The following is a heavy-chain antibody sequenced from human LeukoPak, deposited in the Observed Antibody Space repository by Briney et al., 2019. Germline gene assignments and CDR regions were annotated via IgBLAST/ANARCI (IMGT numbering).Heavy chain of an antibody. CDR1: GFIVSTHY. D-gene: IGHD3-3*01. J-gene: IGHJ4*02. V-gene: IGHV3-66*01. Sequence: GGSLRLSCAASGFIVSTHYMSWVRQAPGKGLEWVSVIYSGGSTYYADSVKGRFTISRDNSKNTLYLQMNSLRAEDTAVYYCARDRGSGYYYAFDYWGQGTLVTVSS. CDR3: ARDRGSGYYYAFDY. CDR2: IYSGGST.